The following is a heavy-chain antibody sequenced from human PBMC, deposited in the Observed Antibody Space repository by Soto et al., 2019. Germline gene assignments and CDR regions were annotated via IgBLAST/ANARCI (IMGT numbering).Heavy chain of an antibody. V-gene: IGHV6-1*01. CDR1: GDSVSSKSAA. Sequence: SQTLSLTCAISGDSVSSKSAAWNWIRLSPSRGLEWLARTYYRSRWYNDYAVSVRSRITVNPDTSKNQFSLQLTSVTPEYTAVYYCAGTTSHQWYYMDVWGKGTTVTVSS. CDR2: TYYRSRWYN. J-gene: IGHJ6*03. D-gene: IGHD1-7*01. CDR3: AGTTSHQWYYMDV.